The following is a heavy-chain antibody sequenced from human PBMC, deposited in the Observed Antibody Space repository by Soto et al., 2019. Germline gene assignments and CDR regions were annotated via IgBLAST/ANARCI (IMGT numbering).Heavy chain of an antibody. CDR3: ARLYCTTSTCDSWFDP. CDR2: IDPRDSNV. CDR1: GYTFTTFW. V-gene: IGHV5-10-1*01. J-gene: IGHJ5*02. D-gene: IGHD2-2*01. Sequence: GESLKISCTGFGYTFTTFWISWVRQMPGKGLEWMGRIDPRDSNVNYSPAFQGHVTISADKSISTAYLQWGRLKASDTAMYYCARLYCTTSTCDSWFDPWGQGTLVTVSS.